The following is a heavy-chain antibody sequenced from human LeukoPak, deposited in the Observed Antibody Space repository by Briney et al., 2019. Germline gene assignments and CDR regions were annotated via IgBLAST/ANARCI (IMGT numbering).Heavy chain of an antibody. CDR2: IDPSDSYT. CDR3: ARRGSSGWYDY. CDR1: GYSFTSYW. J-gene: IGHJ4*02. Sequence: GESLKISCKGSGYSFTSYWISWVRQMPGKGLEWMGRIDPSDSYTNYSPSFQGHGTISTGESISTAYLQWNSLKASDTAMYYCARRGSSGWYDYRGQGTLVTVSS. D-gene: IGHD6-19*01. V-gene: IGHV5-10-1*01.